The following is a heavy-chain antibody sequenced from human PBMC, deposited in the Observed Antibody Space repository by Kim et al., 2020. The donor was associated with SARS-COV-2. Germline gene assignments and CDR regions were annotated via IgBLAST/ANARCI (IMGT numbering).Heavy chain of an antibody. V-gene: IGHV1-69*13. D-gene: IGHD6-19*01. J-gene: IGHJ1*01. Sequence: SVKVSCKASGGTFSSYAISWVRQAPGQGLEWMGGIIPIFGTANYAQKFQGRVTITADESTSTAYMELSSLRSEDTAVYYCASTEIIVAAVAVPHHIRVRAEYFQHWGQGTLVTVSS. CDR3: ASTEIIVAAVAVPHHIRVRAEYFQH. CDR1: GGTFSSYA. CDR2: IIPIFGTA.